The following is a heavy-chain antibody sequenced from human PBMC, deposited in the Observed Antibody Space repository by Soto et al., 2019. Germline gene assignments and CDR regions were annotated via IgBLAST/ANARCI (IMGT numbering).Heavy chain of an antibody. D-gene: IGHD3-9*01. CDR1: GFTVSSHY. V-gene: IGHV3-66*01. CDR3: ARLNYDILAAFDY. CDR2: IYTSGDT. J-gene: IGHJ4*02. Sequence: EVQLVESGGGLVQPGGSLRLSCAASGFTVSSHYMSRVRRAPGKGLEWVSVIYTSGDTYYADSVKGRFTISRDNSKNTLYLQMNTVRAEDTAVYYCARLNYDILAAFDYWGQGTLVTVSS.